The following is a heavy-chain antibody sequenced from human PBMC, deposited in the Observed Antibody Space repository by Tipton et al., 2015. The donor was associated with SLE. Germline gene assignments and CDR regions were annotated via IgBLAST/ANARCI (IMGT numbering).Heavy chain of an antibody. CDR3: ARGILEWSDY. D-gene: IGHD3-3*01. CDR2: INHSGST. V-gene: IGHV4-34*01. CDR1: GGSFSGYY. Sequence: TLSLTCAVYGGSFSGYYWSWIRQTPGKGLEWIGEINHSGSTNYNPSLKSRVTISVDTSKNQFSLKLSSVTAADTAVYYCARGILEWSDYWGQGTLVTVSS. J-gene: IGHJ4*02.